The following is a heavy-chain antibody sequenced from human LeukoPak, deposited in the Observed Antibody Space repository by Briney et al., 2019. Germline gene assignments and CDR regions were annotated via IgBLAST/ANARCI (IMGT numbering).Heavy chain of an antibody. CDR1: GDSISSYN. V-gene: IGHV4-59*01. J-gene: IGHJ5*02. CDR3: ARTLYCIGTTCYSPELFKS. D-gene: IGHD2-2*01. Sequence: PSETLSLTCTVSGDSISSYNWNWIRQPPGKGLEWIGDINYSGTTNYNPSLKSRVTILVDTSKNQFSLKLSSGTAADTAVYYCARTLYCIGTTCYSPELFKSWGQGTLVTVSS. CDR2: INYSGTT.